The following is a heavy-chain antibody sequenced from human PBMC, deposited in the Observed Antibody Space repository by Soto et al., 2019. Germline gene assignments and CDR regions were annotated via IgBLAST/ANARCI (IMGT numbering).Heavy chain of an antibody. CDR2: IYYSGST. CDR3: ARRAVAGWYFDL. Sequence: QVQLQESGPGLVKPSETLSLTCTVSGGSISSYYWSWIRQPPGKGLEWIGYIYYSGSTNYNPSLKSRFTISVDTSKDQFSLKLSSVTAADTAVYYCARRAVAGWYFDLWGRGTLVTVSS. V-gene: IGHV4-59*01. J-gene: IGHJ2*01. CDR1: GGSISSYY. D-gene: IGHD2-15*01.